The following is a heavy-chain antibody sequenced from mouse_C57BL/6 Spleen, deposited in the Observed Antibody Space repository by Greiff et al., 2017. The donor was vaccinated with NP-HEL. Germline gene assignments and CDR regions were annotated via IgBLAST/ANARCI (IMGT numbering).Heavy chain of an antibody. J-gene: IGHJ1*03. V-gene: IGHV3-6*01. CDR2: ISYDGSN. Sequence: EVQLKQSGPGLVKPSQSLSLTCSVTGYSITSGYYWNWIRQFPGNKLEWMGYISYDGSNNYNPSLKNRISITRDTSKNQFFLKLNSVTTEDTATYYCARGGEPIYYGNYWYFDVWGTGTTVTVSS. CDR1: GYSITSGYY. D-gene: IGHD2-1*01. CDR3: ARGGEPIYYGNYWYFDV.